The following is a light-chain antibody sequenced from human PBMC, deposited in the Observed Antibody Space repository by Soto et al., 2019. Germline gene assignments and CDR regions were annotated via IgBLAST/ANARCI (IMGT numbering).Light chain of an antibody. Sequence: EIVLTQSLATLSLSPGERATLSCRASQSVYTYLAWYQQKPGQPPRLLIFDAFNRATGIPARFSGSGSGTDLTITITSLEPEDFEVYDCQQRSNWPLTFGGGTKVDIK. V-gene: IGKV3-11*01. CDR1: QSVYTY. J-gene: IGKJ4*01. CDR3: QQRSNWPLT. CDR2: DAF.